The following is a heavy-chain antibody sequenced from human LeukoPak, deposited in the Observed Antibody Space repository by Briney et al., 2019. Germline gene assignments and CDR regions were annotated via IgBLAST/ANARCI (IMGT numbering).Heavy chain of an antibody. CDR3: TRGSIAYYYMDV. D-gene: IGHD3-22*01. V-gene: IGHV4-59*01. J-gene: IGHJ6*03. Sequence: SETLSLTCTVSGGSISSYYWSWIRQPPGKGLEWTGNIYYSGSTNYNPSLKSRVTISVDTSKNQFSLKLSSVTAADTAVYYCTRGSIAYYYMDVWGKGTTVTISS. CDR1: GGSISSYY. CDR2: IYYSGST.